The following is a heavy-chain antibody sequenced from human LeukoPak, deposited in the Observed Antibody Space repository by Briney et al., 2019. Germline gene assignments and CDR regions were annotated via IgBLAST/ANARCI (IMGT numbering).Heavy chain of an antibody. V-gene: IGHV4-30-2*01. Sequence: SETLSLTCTVSGGSISSGGYSWSWIRQPPGKGLEWIGYIYHSGSTYYNPSLKSRVTISVDRSKNQFSLKLSSVTAADTAVYYCARVQVNWFDPWGQGTLVTVSS. CDR2: IYHSGST. CDR3: ARVQVNWFDP. J-gene: IGHJ5*02. CDR1: GGSISSGGYS.